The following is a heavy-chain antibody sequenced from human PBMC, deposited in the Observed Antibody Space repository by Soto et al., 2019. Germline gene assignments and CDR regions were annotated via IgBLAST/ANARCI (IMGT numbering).Heavy chain of an antibody. CDR3: SKGASGSNDFQSYLFDF. Sequence: EVQLLESGGGLVQPGGSLRLSCAASGFTFSSYAMNWVRQAPGKGLEWVSAISGSGGSTYYADSVKGRFTISRDNSKNSMNLQIIRLRAEDTDVYYCSKGASGSNDFQSYLFDFWGQGTMVTVSS. CDR1: GFTFSSYA. CDR2: ISGSGGST. D-gene: IGHD2-15*01. J-gene: IGHJ4*02. V-gene: IGHV3-23*01.